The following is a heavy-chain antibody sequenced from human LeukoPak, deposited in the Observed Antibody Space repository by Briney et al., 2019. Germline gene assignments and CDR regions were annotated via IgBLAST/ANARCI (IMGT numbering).Heavy chain of an antibody. D-gene: IGHD3-3*01. V-gene: IGHV4-59*01. J-gene: IGHJ4*02. CDR1: GGSISTYY. CDR2: IYYTGST. Sequence: SETLSLTCTVSGGSISTYYWTWIRQPPGKGLEWIGYIYYTGSTNYNPSLKSRVTISVDTSQKQFSLNLNSVTAADKAVYYCARRVASRPMYGFDYWGQGTLVTVSS. CDR3: ARRVASRPMYGFDY.